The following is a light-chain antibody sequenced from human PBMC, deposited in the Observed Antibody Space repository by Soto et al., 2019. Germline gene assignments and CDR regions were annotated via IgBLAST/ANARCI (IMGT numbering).Light chain of an antibody. CDR2: DAS. CDR3: QQYNSYIGT. V-gene: IGKV1-33*01. J-gene: IGKJ1*01. Sequence: DIQMTQSPSSLSASVGDRVTITCQASQDISNYLNWYQQKPGKAPKLLIYDASNLETGVPSRFSGSGSGTEFTLTISSLQPDDFATYYCQQYNSYIGTFGQGTKVDIK. CDR1: QDISNY.